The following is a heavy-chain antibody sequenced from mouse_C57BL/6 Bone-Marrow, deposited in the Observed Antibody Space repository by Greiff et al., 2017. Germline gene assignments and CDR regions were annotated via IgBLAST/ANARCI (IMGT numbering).Heavy chain of an antibody. CDR1: GYTFTDYY. V-gene: IGHV1-75*01. CDR3: ARWRGLLRDYFDY. J-gene: IGHJ2*01. Sequence: VKLMESGPELVKPGASVKISCKASGYTFTDYYINWVKQRPGQGLEWIGWIFPGSGSTYYNEKFKGKATLTVDKSSSTAYMLLSSLTSEDSAVYFCARWRGLLRDYFDYWGQGTTLTVSS. D-gene: IGHD1-1*01. CDR2: IFPGSGST.